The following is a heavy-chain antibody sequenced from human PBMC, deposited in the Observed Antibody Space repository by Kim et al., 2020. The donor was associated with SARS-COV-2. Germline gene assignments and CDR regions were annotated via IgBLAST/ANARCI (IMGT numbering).Heavy chain of an antibody. CDR2: IDGSDGTT. J-gene: IGHJ4*02. V-gene: IGHV3-23*01. Sequence: GGSLRLSCTTSGFTFTGYAMSWVRQAPGKGLEWVSSIDGSDGTTYYVDSVKDRFTISRDNSKNTLYLQMNSLRADDTAVYYCMKGGWGWIWDQWGQGT. CDR1: GFTFTGYA. CDR3: MKGGWGWIWDQ. D-gene: IGHD2-2*03.